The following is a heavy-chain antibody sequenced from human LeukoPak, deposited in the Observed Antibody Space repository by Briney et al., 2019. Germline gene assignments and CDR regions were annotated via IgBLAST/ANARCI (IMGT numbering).Heavy chain of an antibody. D-gene: IGHD1-14*01. J-gene: IGHJ6*02. CDR1: GYTFTSYG. CDR2: INAGNGNT. V-gene: IGHV1-3*01. CDR3: ARDGTEPVHYGMDV. Sequence: GASVKVSCKASGYTFTSYGISWVRQAPGQGLEWMGWINAGNGNTKYSQKFQGRVTITRDTSASTAYMELSSLRSEDTAVYYCARDGTEPVHYGMDVWGQGTTVTVSS.